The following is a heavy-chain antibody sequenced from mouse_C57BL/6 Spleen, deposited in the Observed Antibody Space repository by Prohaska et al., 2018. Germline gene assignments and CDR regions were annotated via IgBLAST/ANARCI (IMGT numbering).Heavy chain of an antibody. D-gene: IGHD5-1*01. V-gene: IGHV1-26*01. CDR3: ARWEYSEGFDY. CDR1: GYTFTDYY. J-gene: IGHJ2*01. Sequence: LKISCKASGYTFTDYYMNWVKQSHGKSLEWIGDINPNNGGTSYNQKFKGKATLTVDKSSSTAYMELRSLTSDESAVYYCARWEYSEGFDYWGQGTTLTVSS. CDR2: INPNNGGT.